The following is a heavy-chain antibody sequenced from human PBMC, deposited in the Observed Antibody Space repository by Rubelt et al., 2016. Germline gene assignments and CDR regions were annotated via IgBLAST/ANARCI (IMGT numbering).Heavy chain of an antibody. CDR2: MNPNSANT. J-gene: IGHJ6*02. CDR1: GYTFTSYD. D-gene: IGHD2-2*01. Sequence: GQLVQSGAEVKEPGASVKVSCKASGYTFTSYDINWVRQASGQGLEWMGWMNPNSANTGYAQKFQGRVTMTRNTSISTAYMELSSLRSEDTAVYYCAKDVWEAIVVVPAFYYYGMDVWGQGTTVTVSS. V-gene: IGHV1-8*01. CDR3: AKDVWEAIVVVPAFYYYGMDV.